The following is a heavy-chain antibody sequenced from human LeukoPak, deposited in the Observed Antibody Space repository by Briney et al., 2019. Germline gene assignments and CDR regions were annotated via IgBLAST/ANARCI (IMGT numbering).Heavy chain of an antibody. Sequence: SETLSLTCIVSGGSISNYYWSWFRQPPGKGLEWIGYVYNSGSTDYNPSLKSRVTISADTSKNQISLKLTSVTAADTALYYCARPNTVNYAFDIWGQGTMVTVPS. CDR2: VYNSGST. V-gene: IGHV4-59*08. J-gene: IGHJ3*02. D-gene: IGHD1-20*01. CDR1: GGSISNYY. CDR3: ARPNTVNYAFDI.